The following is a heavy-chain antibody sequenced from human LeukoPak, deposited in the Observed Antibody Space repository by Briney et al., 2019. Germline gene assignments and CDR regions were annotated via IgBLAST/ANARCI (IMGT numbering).Heavy chain of an antibody. CDR3: ARDNDSSGYFYVTYFDY. CDR1: GFTFSSYS. J-gene: IGHJ4*02. V-gene: IGHV3-21*01. CDR2: ISSSSSYI. Sequence: GRSLRLSCAASGFTFSSYSMNWVRQAPGKGLEWVSSISSSSSYIYYADSVKGRFTISRDNAKNSLYLQMNSLRAEDTAVYYCARDNDSSGYFYVTYFDYWGQGTLVTVSS. D-gene: IGHD3-22*01.